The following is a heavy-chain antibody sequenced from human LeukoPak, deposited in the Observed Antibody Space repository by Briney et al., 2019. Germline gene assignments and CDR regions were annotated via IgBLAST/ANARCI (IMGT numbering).Heavy chain of an antibody. D-gene: IGHD5-12*01. CDR1: GFTFRSYW. CDR3: ARVEYSGWNLEY. V-gene: IGHV3-7*01. Sequence: GGSLRLSCAASGFTFRSYWMSWVRQAPGKGLEWVANINQGGSVQYYMDSVKGRFTISRDDAKNSLYVQMNSLRDEDTAVYYRARVEYSGWNLEYWGQGTLVTVSS. J-gene: IGHJ4*02. CDR2: INQGGSVQ.